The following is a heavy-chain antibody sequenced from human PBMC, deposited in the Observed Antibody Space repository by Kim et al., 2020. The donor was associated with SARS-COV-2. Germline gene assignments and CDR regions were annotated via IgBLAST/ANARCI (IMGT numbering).Heavy chain of an antibody. Sequence: GGSLRLSCAASGFVFRNYGMHWVRQAPGKGLEWVAVIWYDGSNRYYADSVKGRFTISRDNSKNSLYLQMNSLRAEDTAVYYCVGPVAEFVYWGQGTLVTVSS. CDR3: VGPVAEFVY. J-gene: IGHJ4*02. CDR1: GFVFRNYG. CDR2: IWYDGSNR. V-gene: IGHV3-33*01.